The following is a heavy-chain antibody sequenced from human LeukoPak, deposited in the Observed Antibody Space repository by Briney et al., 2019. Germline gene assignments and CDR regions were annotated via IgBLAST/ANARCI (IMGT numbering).Heavy chain of an antibody. J-gene: IGHJ6*02. CDR3: TRHYGTGFYGMDV. CDR1: GFTFTNYW. CDR2: TNSDESST. Sequence: GGSLRLSCAASGFTFTNYWMHWVRQAPGKGLEWVSRTNSDESSTRYADSVNGRFTISRDNAKNTVYLQMDRLRVEDTAVYYCTRHYGTGFYGMDVWGQGTTVTVSS. V-gene: IGHV3-74*01. D-gene: IGHD3-10*01.